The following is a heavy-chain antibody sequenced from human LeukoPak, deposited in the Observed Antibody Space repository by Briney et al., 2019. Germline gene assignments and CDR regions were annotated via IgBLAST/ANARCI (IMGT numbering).Heavy chain of an antibody. J-gene: IGHJ4*02. D-gene: IGHD2/OR15-2a*01. CDR3: AKDRLSPRGAFDY. Sequence: GGSLRLSCAASGFTFSSYAMSWVRQAPGKGLEWVSAISGSGGSTYYADSVKGRFTISRDNSKNTLYLQMNSLRAEDTAVYYRAKDRLSPRGAFDYWGQGTLVTVSS. V-gene: IGHV3-23*01. CDR2: ISGSGGST. CDR1: GFTFSSYA.